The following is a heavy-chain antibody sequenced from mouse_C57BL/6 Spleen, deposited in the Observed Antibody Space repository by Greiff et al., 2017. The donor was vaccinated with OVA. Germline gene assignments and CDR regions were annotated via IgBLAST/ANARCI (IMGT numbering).Heavy chain of an antibody. CDR2: IDPSDSYT. Sequence: QVQLKQPGAELVKPGASVKLSCKASGYTFTSYWMQWVKQRPGQGLEWIGEIDPSDSYTNYNQKFKGKATFTVDTYSSTAYMQRSSLTSEDSAVYYCARCVQLGRPAYWGQGTRVTVSA. CDR3: ARCVQLGRPAY. J-gene: IGHJ3*01. CDR1: GYTFTSYW. D-gene: IGHD4-1*01. V-gene: IGHV1-50*01.